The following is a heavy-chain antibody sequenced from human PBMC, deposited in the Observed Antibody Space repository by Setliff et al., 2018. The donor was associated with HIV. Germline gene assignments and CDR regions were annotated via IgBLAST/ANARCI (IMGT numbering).Heavy chain of an antibody. D-gene: IGHD5-12*01. J-gene: IGHJ3*01. CDR2: ISTSGST. V-gene: IGHV4-61*02. CDR1: GGSISSGSYY. CDR3: ASERWLQNGDAFDV. Sequence: SETLSLTWTVSGGSISSGSYYWSWIRQTAGRGLEWIGRISTSGSTNYNPSLKSRVTLSVDTSKNQFSLKLSSVIAADTALYYCASERWLQNGDAFDVWVQGTMVTVSS.